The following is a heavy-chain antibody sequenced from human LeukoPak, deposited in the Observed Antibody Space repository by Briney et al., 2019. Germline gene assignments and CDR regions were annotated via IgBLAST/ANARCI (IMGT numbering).Heavy chain of an antibody. CDR3: ARGGGAEYYYDSSGYYDY. V-gene: IGHV4-59*01. Sequence: SETLSLTCTVSGGSISSYYWSWIRQPPGKGLEWIGYIYYSGSTNYNPSLKSRVTISVDTSKNQFSLKLSSVTAADTAVYYCARGGGAEYYYDSSGYYDYWGQGTLVTVSS. J-gene: IGHJ4*02. CDR1: GGSISSYY. D-gene: IGHD3-22*01. CDR2: IYYSGST.